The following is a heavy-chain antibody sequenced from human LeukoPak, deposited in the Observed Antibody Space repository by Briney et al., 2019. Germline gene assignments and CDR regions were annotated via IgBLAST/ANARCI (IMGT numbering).Heavy chain of an antibody. CDR3: GRALGRITVAGSSFDY. D-gene: IGHD1-20*01. J-gene: IGHJ4*02. Sequence: GGSLRLSCAASGFTSSDYYMNWVRQAPGKGLEWVTSISSSSSYIYYADSEKGRFTISRDHAKNSLYLQLHSLRAEDTAVYSCGRALGRITVAGSSFDYWGQGTLVTVSS. CDR2: ISSSSSYI. CDR1: GFTSSDYY. V-gene: IGHV3-21*01.